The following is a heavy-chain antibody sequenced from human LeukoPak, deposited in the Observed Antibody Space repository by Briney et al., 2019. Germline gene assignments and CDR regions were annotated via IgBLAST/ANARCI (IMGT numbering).Heavy chain of an antibody. CDR2: ISWNSGSI. J-gene: IGHJ4*02. V-gene: IGHV3-9*01. CDR3: AKGGYYPD. D-gene: IGHD3-22*01. Sequence: PGGSLRLSCAASGFTFDDYAMHWVRQAPGKGLEWVSGISWNSGSIGYADSVKGRFTISRDNAKNSLYLQMNSLRAEDTALYYCAKGGYYPDWGQGTLVTVSS. CDR1: GFTFDDYA.